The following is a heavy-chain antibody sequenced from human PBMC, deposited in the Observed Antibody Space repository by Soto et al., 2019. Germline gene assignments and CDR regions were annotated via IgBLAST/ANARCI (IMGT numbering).Heavy chain of an antibody. CDR1: GFTFSSSG. D-gene: IGHD1-1*01. V-gene: IGHV3-33*06. CDR2: IWYDGSNQ. Sequence: QVQLVESGGGVVQPGRSLRLSCAASGFTFSSSGMHWARQAPGKGMEWVAIIWYDGSNQYYADSVKGRFTISRDNSKNTVYLQMKDLRAEETAVEYCAKEYGTTGTTWGGSDIWGQGTMVTVSS. CDR3: AKEYGTTGTTWGGSDI. J-gene: IGHJ3*02.